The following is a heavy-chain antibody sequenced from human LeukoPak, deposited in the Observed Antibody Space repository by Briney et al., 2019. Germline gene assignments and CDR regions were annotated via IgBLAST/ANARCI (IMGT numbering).Heavy chain of an antibody. CDR1: GYTFTSYG. CDR2: ISAYNGNT. CDR3: ARDQGAEDSRPLLLFDL. Sequence: ASVKVSCKASGYTFTSYGISWVRQAPGQGLEWMGWISAYNGNTNYAQKLQGRVTMTTDTSTSTAYMELRSLRSDDTAVYHCARDQGAEDSRPLLLFDLWGRGTLVTVSS. J-gene: IGHJ2*01. V-gene: IGHV1-18*01. D-gene: IGHD6-13*01.